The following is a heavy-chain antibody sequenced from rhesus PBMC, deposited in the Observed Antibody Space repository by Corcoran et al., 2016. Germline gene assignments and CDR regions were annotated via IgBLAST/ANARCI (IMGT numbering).Heavy chain of an antibody. CDR1: GFTFSRSW. Sequence: EVQLVESGVGLAKRGGSLSLSCAAVGFTFSRSWMNWVRHTPGKGLEWISAINSGGGSTYYADSVKGRFTISRDNSKNTLSLQMNSLRAEDTAVYYCAKNLDSWGQGVVVTVSS. CDR3: AKNLDS. J-gene: IGHJ6*01. CDR2: INSGGGST. V-gene: IGHV3S42*01.